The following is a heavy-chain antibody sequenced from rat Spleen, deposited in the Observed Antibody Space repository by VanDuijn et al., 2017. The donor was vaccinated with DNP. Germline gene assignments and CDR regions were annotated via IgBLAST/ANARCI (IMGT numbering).Heavy chain of an antibody. Sequence: EVQLVETGGGLVQPGRSLKLSCVASGFTFSSHWMYWIRQAPGKGLEWVASINTDGGSTYYPYSVKGRFTISRDNAKNTLYLQMNSLRSEDTATYYCARGTTGIKGYYFDYWGQGVMVTVSS. CDR3: ARGTTGIKGYYFDY. V-gene: IGHV5-58*01. CDR2: INTDGGST. J-gene: IGHJ2*01. D-gene: IGHD1-9*01. CDR1: GFTFSSHW.